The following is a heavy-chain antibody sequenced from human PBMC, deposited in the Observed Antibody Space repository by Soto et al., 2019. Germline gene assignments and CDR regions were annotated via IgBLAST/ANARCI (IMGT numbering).Heavy chain of an antibody. D-gene: IGHD5-18*01. V-gene: IGHV4-59*08. CDR3: ARQNRQLPLDY. CDR1: GGSISSYY. Sequence: PSETLSLTCTVSGGSISSYYWSWIRQPPGKGLEWIGYIYYSGSTNYNPSLKSRVTISVDTSKNQFSLKLSSVTAADTAVYYCARQNRQLPLDYWGQGTLVTVSS. CDR2: IYYSGST. J-gene: IGHJ4*02.